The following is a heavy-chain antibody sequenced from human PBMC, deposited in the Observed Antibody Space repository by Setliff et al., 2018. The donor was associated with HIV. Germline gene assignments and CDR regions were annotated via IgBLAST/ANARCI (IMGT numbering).Heavy chain of an antibody. CDR2: ISFDGSID. V-gene: IGHV3-30*18. CDR1: GFTFKAYG. Sequence: SGGSLRLSCAASGFTFKAYGMHWVRQAPGKGLEWVAVISFDGSIDHYADSVKDRFTVSRDNSKNTVYLQMNSLRAEDTALYYCAKEGDMYSSSTNDYWGQGTLVTVS. J-gene: IGHJ4*02. CDR3: AKEGDMYSSSTNDY. D-gene: IGHD6-13*01.